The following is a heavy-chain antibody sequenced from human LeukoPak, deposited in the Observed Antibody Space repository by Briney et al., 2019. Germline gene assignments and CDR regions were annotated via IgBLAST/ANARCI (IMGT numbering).Heavy chain of an antibody. Sequence: GGSLRLSCAASGFTFSSYSMNWVRQAPGKGLEWVSSISSSSSYIYYADSVKGRFTISRDNAKNSLYLQMNSLRAEDTAVYYCARQNYYDSSGYQPPDAFDIWGQGTMVTVSS. J-gene: IGHJ3*02. CDR1: GFTFSSYS. V-gene: IGHV3-21*01. CDR3: ARQNYYDSSGYQPPDAFDI. D-gene: IGHD3-22*01. CDR2: ISSSSSYI.